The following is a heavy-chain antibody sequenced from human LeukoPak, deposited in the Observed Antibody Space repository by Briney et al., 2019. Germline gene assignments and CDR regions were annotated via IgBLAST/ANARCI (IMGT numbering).Heavy chain of an antibody. CDR1: GGSISSSSYY. D-gene: IGHD4-17*01. Sequence: SETLSLTCTVSGGSISSSSYYWGWIRQPPGKGLEWIGSIYYSGSTYYNPSLKSRVTISVDTSKNQFSLKLSSVTAADTAVYYCARGGTTVVTRFFDYWGQGTLVTVSS. CDR3: ARGGTTVVTRFFDY. CDR2: IYYSGST. V-gene: IGHV4-39*01. J-gene: IGHJ4*02.